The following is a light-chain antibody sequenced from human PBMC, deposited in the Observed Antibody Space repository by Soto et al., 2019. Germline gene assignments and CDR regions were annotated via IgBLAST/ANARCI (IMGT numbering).Light chain of an antibody. Sequence: EIVMTQSPATLSVSPGERVTLSCRASQSVSTNLAWYQQKPGQAPRLLIYGASTRATGIPARFSGSGSGTDFSLIVSSLQSEDSATYYCQQYNSYSWTFGQGTKVEIK. CDR1: QSVSTN. CDR3: QQYNSYSWT. J-gene: IGKJ1*01. CDR2: GAS. V-gene: IGKV3D-15*01.